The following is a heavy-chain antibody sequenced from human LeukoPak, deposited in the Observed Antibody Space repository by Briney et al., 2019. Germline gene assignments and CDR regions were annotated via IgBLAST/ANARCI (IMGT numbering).Heavy chain of an antibody. CDR1: GFTFSSYS. J-gene: IGHJ3*02. CDR3: AKDLHDAFDI. CDR2: ISSSSSTI. Sequence: PGGSLRLSCAAPGFTFSSYSMNWVRQAPGKGLEWVSYISSSSSTIYYADSVKGRFTISRDNAKNSLYLQMNSLRAEDTAVYYCAKDLHDAFDIWGQGTMVTVSS. V-gene: IGHV3-48*04.